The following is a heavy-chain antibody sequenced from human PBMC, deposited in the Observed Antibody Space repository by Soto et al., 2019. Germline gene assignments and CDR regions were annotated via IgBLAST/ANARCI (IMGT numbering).Heavy chain of an antibody. CDR3: ARDGQNGDYGYYYCGMDV. D-gene: IGHD4-17*01. V-gene: IGHV1-18*01. J-gene: IGHJ6*02. Sequence: AAVKVSCKASGYTFTSYGISWVRQALGQGLEGMGWISAYNGNTNYAQKLQGRVTITTDTATSAAYMELRSLRSDDTAVYYCARDGQNGDYGYYYCGMDVWGQGTTVTVYS. CDR1: GYTFTSYG. CDR2: ISAYNGNT.